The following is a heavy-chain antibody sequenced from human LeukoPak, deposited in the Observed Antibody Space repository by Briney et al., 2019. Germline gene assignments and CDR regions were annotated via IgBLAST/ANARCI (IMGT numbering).Heavy chain of an antibody. CDR2: INSDGSST. D-gene: IGHD3-3*01. J-gene: IGHJ4*02. Sequence: PGGSLRLSCAATGLTFSSSWMHWVRQAPGKGLVWVSRINSDGSSTNYADSVKGRFNISRDNAKNTLYLQMNSLRAEDTAVYYCAREGRGGYYGFDYWGQGTLVTASS. CDR1: GLTFSSSW. CDR3: AREGRGGYYGFDY. V-gene: IGHV3-74*01.